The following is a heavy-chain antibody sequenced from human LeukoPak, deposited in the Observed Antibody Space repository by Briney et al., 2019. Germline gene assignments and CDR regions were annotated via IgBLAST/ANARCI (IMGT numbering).Heavy chain of an antibody. Sequence: SETLSLTCTVSGGSISSYHWSWIRQPPGKGLEWIGYIYYSGSTNYNPSLKSRVTISVDTSKNQFSLKLSSVTAADTAVYYCARHCPYYYDSSGYYYLDYWGQGTLVTVSS. CDR1: GGSISSYH. J-gene: IGHJ4*02. CDR3: ARHCPYYYDSSGYYYLDY. V-gene: IGHV4-59*08. D-gene: IGHD3-22*01. CDR2: IYYSGST.